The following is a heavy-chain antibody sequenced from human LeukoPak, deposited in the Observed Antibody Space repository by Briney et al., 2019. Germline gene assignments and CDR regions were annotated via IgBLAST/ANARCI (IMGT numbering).Heavy chain of an antibody. V-gene: IGHV4-34*01. CDR1: GGSFSGYY. CDR3: ARGLTGYYENY. J-gene: IGHJ4*02. Sequence: SETLSLTCAVYGGSFSGYYWGWIRQPPGKGLEWIGEINHSGSTNYNPSLKSRVTISVDTSKNQFSLKLSSVTAADTAVYYCARGLTGYYENYWGQGTLVTVSS. CDR2: INHSGST. D-gene: IGHD3-9*01.